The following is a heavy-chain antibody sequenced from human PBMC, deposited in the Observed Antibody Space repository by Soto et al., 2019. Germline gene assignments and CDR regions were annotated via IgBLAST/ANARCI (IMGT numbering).Heavy chain of an antibody. J-gene: IGHJ6*02. CDR1: GFPLSTYG. CDR2: ITGTGGDT. V-gene: IGHV3-23*01. Sequence: EVQLLESGGGLVQPGGSLRLSCAASGFPLSTYGMSWVRQAPGKGLEWVSSITGTGGDTYYADSVKGRFTSSRDNSNNMLYLQMNSRRGEDTAVYYCARIRGYWYGLDVWGQGTTITVSS. CDR3: ARIRGYWYGLDV.